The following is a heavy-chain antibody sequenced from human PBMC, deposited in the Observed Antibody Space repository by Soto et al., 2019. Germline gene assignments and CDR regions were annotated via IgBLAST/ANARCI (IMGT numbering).Heavy chain of an antibody. CDR1: GFTFSNYG. D-gene: IGHD3-22*01. Sequence: GGSLRLSCAASGFTFSNYGMHWVHQAPGKGLEWVAIIWYDGSKTYYADSVKGRFTVSRDDSKNTLYLQMNSLRAEDTAVYYCARETYYDSSGRFDYWGQGTLVTVSS. CDR2: IWYDGSKT. J-gene: IGHJ4*02. CDR3: ARETYYDSSGRFDY. V-gene: IGHV3-33*01.